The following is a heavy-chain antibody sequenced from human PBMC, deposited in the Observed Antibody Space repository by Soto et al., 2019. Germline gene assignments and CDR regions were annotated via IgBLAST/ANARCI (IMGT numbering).Heavy chain of an antibody. CDR3: ARARIDL. Sequence: VHLVESGGGLVQPGGSLRLSCAASGFSFSSYWMTWVRQAPGKGLEWVANISPDGSDKYYVDSVKGRFTISRDHVKNSLYLQVNSLRVDDTALYYCARARIDLWGRGTLVTVSS. CDR1: GFSFSSYW. J-gene: IGHJ2*01. CDR2: ISPDGSDK. V-gene: IGHV3-7*01.